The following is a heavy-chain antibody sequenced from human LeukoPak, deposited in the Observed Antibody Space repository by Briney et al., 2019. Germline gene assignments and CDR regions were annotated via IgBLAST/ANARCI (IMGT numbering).Heavy chain of an antibody. Sequence: GGSLRLSCAASGFTFSSYGMHWVRQAPGKGLEWVAFIRYDGSNKYYADSVKGRFTISRDNSKNTPYLQMNSLRAEDTAVYYCAKDVPYYYDSSGIYWGQGTLVTVSS. CDR1: GFTFSSYG. CDR2: IRYDGSNK. V-gene: IGHV3-30*02. D-gene: IGHD3-22*01. J-gene: IGHJ4*02. CDR3: AKDVPYYYDSSGIY.